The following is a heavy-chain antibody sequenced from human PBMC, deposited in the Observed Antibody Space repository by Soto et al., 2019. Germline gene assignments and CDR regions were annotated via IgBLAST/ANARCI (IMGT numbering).Heavy chain of an antibody. D-gene: IGHD5-18*01. CDR2: IFSSGST. CDR1: GGSIKTFY. CDR3: AREGSYSAYNFAHGIQLWSFDF. J-gene: IGHJ4*02. V-gene: IGHV4-4*07. Sequence: PSGPLALTCTVSGGSIKTFYWSWVRQPAGKGLEWIGRIFSSGSTSFNPSLESRVAMSVDTSKNHFSLNLSSVTAADMAVYYCAREGSYSAYNFAHGIQLWSFDFWGQGALVTVSS.